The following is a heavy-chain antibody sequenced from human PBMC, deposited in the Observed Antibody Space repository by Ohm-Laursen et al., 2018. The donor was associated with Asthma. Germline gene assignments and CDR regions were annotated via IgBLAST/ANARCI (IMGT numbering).Heavy chain of an antibody. CDR3: TRRGGSDLIHFGS. Sequence: SDTLSLTCDVSGDSISGINWWSWVRQSPGKGLQWLAEVSYSGSTNCNPSLESRITVSVDKSKNQLSLTLTSVTAADTAMYYSTRRGGSDLIHFGSWGQGTPVTVSS. J-gene: IGHJ4*02. CDR1: GDSISGINW. CDR2: VSYSGST. V-gene: IGHV4-4*02. D-gene: IGHD1-26*01.